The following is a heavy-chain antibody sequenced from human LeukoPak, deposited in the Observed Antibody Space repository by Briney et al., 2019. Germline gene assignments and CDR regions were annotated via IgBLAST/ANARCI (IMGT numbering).Heavy chain of an antibody. D-gene: IGHD2-2*01. V-gene: IGHV3-23*01. CDR1: GFTFSNYA. CDR3: AKPGPEVPSYFYYYMDV. Sequence: PGGSLRLSCAASGFTFSNYAMTWVRQAPGKGLEWVSGISGSGGSTYYADSVKGRFTISRDNSKNTLYLEMNSLRAEDTAIYYCAKPGPEVPSYFYYYMDVWGKGTTVTVSS. J-gene: IGHJ6*03. CDR2: ISGSGGST.